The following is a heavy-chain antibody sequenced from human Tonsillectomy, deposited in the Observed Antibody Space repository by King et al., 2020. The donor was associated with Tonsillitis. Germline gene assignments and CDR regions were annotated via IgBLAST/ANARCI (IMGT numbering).Heavy chain of an antibody. CDR3: ARGVVGIQPWSRLGYFDL. V-gene: IGHV4-34*01. Sequence: VQLPQWGAGLLKPSETLSLTCAVYGGSFSGYYWSWIRQPPGKGLEWIGEINHSGSTNYNPSLKSRVTISVDTSKNQFSLKLSSVTAADTAVYYCARGVVGIQPWSRLGYFDLWGRGNPVTVSP. J-gene: IGHJ2*01. D-gene: IGHD5-18*01. CDR1: GGSFSGYY. CDR2: INHSGST.